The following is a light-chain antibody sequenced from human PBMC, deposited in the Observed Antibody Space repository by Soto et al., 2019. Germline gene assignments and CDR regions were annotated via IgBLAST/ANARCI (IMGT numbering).Light chain of an antibody. CDR2: GAS. CDR3: QQYNSWPRT. J-gene: IGKJ2*01. CDR1: QSVSSS. Sequence: EILMTQSPGTLSVSPGERLTLSCRASQSVSSSLAWFQQRPGQAPRLLVYGASTRATGIPARFSGSGSGTEFTLTISSLQSEDFAVYYCQQYNSWPRTFGQGTKLEIK. V-gene: IGKV3-15*01.